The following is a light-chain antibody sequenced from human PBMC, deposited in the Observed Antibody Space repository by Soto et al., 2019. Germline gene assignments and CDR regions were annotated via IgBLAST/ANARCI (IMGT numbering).Light chain of an antibody. V-gene: IGKV1-5*01. Sequence: DIQMTQSPSTVSASVGDRVTITFRASQSVSSWLAWYQQKPGKAPKLLIYEESTLHSGVPSRFSGSGSGTDFTLTISCLQSEDFATYYCQQYYSYPSTFGQGTRLEIK. CDR2: EES. CDR1: QSVSSW. CDR3: QQYYSYPST. J-gene: IGKJ5*01.